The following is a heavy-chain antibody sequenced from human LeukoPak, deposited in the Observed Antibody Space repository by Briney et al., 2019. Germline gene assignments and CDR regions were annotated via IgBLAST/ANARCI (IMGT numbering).Heavy chain of an antibody. V-gene: IGHV1-8*01. CDR3: ATRRGFDWYSY. Sequence: ASVKVSCKASGYTFTSYDINWVRQATGQGLEWMGWMNPNSGNTGYAQKFQSRVTMTRNTSISTAYMELSSLRSEDTAVYYCATRRGFDWYSYWGQGTLVTVSS. CDR2: MNPNSGNT. J-gene: IGHJ4*02. CDR1: GYTFTSYD. D-gene: IGHD3-9*01.